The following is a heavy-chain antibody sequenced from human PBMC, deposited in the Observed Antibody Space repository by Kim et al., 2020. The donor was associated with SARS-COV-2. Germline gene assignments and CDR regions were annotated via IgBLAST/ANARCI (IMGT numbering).Heavy chain of an antibody. J-gene: IGHJ5*01. CDR3: AKDVRDSFGYGGADS. D-gene: IGHD3-16*01. Sequence: GGSLRLSCAASGFTFRNYALHWVRQAPGKGLEWVAVISYDGSHQYYGDSGKGRFTISRDNSRNTLFLQMDSLRAADTAVYFCAKDVRDSFGYGGADSWG. CDR1: GFTFRNYA. CDR2: ISYDGSHQ. V-gene: IGHV3-30*18.